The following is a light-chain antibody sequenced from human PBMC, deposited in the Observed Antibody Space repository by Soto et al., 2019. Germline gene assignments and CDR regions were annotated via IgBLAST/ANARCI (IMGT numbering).Light chain of an antibody. J-gene: IGKJ1*01. V-gene: IGKV3D-20*02. CDR2: HAF. CDR3: QQRSNWRRT. Sequence: EIVLTQSPGTLSLSPGGRATLSCRASQSISYTYLAWYQQKPGQAPRVLIYHAFRRATGIPDRFSGSGSGTDFTLTISRLEPEDSAVYYCQQRSNWRRTFGQGTKVEI. CDR1: QSISYTY.